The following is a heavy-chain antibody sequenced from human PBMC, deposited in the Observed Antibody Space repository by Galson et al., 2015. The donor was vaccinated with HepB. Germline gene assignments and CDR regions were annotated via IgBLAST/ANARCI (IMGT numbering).Heavy chain of an antibody. V-gene: IGHV3-7*01. Sequence: SLRLSCAASGFTFSSYWMSWVRQAPGKGLEWVANIKQDGSEKYYVDSVKGRFTISRDNAKNSLYLQMNSLRAEDTAVYYCARALNYGDYFFDYWGQGTLVTVSS. J-gene: IGHJ4*02. CDR1: GFTFSSYW. D-gene: IGHD4-17*01. CDR3: ARALNYGDYFFDY. CDR2: IKQDGSEK.